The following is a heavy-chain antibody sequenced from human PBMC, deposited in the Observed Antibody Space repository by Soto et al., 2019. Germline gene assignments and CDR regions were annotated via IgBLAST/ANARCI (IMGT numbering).Heavy chain of an antibody. CDR3: ASRIDYYDSSGYYRFDP. CDR2: INPNSGGT. Sequence: QVQLVQSGAEVKKPGASVKVSCKASGYTFTGYYMHWVRQAPGQGLEWMGWINPNSGGTNYAQKFQGRVTMTRDTSISTAYMELSRLRSDDTAVYYCASRIDYYDSSGYYRFDPWGQGTLVTVSS. J-gene: IGHJ5*02. V-gene: IGHV1-2*02. CDR1: GYTFTGYY. D-gene: IGHD3-22*01.